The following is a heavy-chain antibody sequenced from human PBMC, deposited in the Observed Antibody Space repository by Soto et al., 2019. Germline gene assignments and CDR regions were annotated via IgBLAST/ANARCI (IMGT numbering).Heavy chain of an antibody. CDR2: ISAYNGNT. Sequence: ASVKVSCKASGYTFTSYGISWVRQAPGQGLEWMGWISAYNGNTNYAQKLQGRVTMTTDTSTSTAYMELRSLRSDDTAVYYCARDEYNCRSGRQNDGFDVWGQGTMVTVSS. CDR1: GYTFTSYG. CDR3: ARDEYNCRSGRQNDGFDV. V-gene: IGHV1-18*01. D-gene: IGHD3-3*01. J-gene: IGHJ6*02.